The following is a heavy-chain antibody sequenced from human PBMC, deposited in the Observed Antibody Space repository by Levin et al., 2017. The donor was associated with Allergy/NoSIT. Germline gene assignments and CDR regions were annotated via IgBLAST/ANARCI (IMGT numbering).Heavy chain of an antibody. CDR3: AKLGGISSFYYYYGMDV. CDR2: ISWNSDNI. J-gene: IGHJ6*02. D-gene: IGHD6-6*01. Sequence: GGSLRLSCAASGFSFEDYAMHWVRQAPGRGLEWVSGISWNSDNIDYADSVKGRFTISRDNAKNSLHLQMNSLRVEDTAFYYCAKLGGISSFYYYYGMDVWGQGTTVTVSS. CDR1: GFSFEDYA. V-gene: IGHV3-9*01.